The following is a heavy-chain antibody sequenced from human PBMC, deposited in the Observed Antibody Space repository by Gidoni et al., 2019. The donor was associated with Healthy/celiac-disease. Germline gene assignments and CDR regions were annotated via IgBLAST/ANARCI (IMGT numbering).Heavy chain of an antibody. CDR1: GGSVSSGSYY. D-gene: IGHD3-10*01. Sequence: QVQLQESGPGLVKPSETLSLTCTVAGGSVSSGSYYWSWIRQPPGKGLEWIGYIYYSGSTNSNPFLKSRVTISVDTSKNQFSLKLSSVTAADTAVYYCARSGTGWTNYFDYWGQGTLVTVSS. CDR2: IYYSGST. J-gene: IGHJ4*02. V-gene: IGHV4-61*01. CDR3: ARSGTGWTNYFDY.